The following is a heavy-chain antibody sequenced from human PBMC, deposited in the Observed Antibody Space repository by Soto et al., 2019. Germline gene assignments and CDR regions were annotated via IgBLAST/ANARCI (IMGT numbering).Heavy chain of an antibody. Sequence: PSETLSLTCTVSGGSISSYYWSWIRQPPGKGLEWIGYIYYTGSTNYNPSLKSRVTISVDTSQNQFSLKLSSVTAADTAVYYCASSRADYTNYVSPLYYFDYWGQGTLVTVSS. D-gene: IGHD4-4*01. V-gene: IGHV4-59*01. CDR3: ASSRADYTNYVSPLYYFDY. CDR1: GGSISSYY. J-gene: IGHJ4*02. CDR2: IYYTGST.